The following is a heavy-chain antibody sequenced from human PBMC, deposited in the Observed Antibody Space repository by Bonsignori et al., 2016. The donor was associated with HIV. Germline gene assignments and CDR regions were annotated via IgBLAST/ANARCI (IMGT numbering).Heavy chain of an antibody. Sequence: SVKVSCKTSEVTFGSRAFAWVRQAPGQGLEWMGGIIPILNVVNHTRRFQDRVIFTADATTTTVYMELTSLRFDDTAVYYCARVPPMGPTAGHFFYFMDVWGKGTTVTVSS. CDR2: IIPILNVV. CDR3: ARVPPMGPTAGHFFYFMDV. D-gene: IGHD1-26*01. J-gene: IGHJ6*03. V-gene: IGHV1-69*10. CDR1: EVTFGSRA.